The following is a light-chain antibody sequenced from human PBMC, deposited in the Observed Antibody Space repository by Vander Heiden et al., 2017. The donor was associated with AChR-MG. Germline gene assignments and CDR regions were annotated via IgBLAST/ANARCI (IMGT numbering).Light chain of an antibody. CDR3: QQLNSYPTIT. V-gene: IGKV1-9*01. CDR2: AAS. Sequence: SFLSASVGDRVTITCRASQGISSYLAWYQQKPGKAPKLLIYAASTLQSGVPSRFSGSGSGTEFTLTISSLQPEDFATYYCQQLNSYPTITFGQGTRLEIK. CDR1: QGISSY. J-gene: IGKJ5*01.